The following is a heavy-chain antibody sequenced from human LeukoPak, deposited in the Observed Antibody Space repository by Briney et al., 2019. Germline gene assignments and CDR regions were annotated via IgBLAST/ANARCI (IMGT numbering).Heavy chain of an antibody. CDR2: ISYDGSNK. Sequence: GGSLRLSCAASGFTFSSYAMHWVRQAPGKGLEGVAVISYDGSNKYYADSVKGRFTISRDNSKNTLYLQMNSLRAEDTAVYYCARDGPQYGSGSYLIPYYYYMDVWGKGTTVTVSS. D-gene: IGHD3-10*01. J-gene: IGHJ6*03. CDR1: GFTFSSYA. CDR3: ARDGPQYGSGSYLIPYYYYMDV. V-gene: IGHV3-30*04.